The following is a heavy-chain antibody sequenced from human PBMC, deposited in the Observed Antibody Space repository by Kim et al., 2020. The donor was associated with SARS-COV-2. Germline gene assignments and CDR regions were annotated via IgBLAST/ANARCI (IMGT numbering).Heavy chain of an antibody. J-gene: IGHJ4*02. D-gene: IGHD3-16*01. V-gene: IGHV5-51*01. CDR3: ARRDGGDGYTLRPTTLDY. CDR1: GYNFANNW. CDR2: IYPADSDR. Sequence: GESLKISCKASGYNFANNWIAWVRQMPGKGLEWMGIIYPADSDRKYSPSFQGQVTISADQSINTAYLQWSSLKASDTAIYYCARRDGGDGYTLRPTTLDYWGQGTLVTVSS.